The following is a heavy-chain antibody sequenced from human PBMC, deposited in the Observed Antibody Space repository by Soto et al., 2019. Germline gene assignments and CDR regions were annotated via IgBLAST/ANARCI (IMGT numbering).Heavy chain of an antibody. V-gene: IGHV4-4*01. J-gene: IGHJ6*02. CDR2: IYHSGST. CDR3: AGAEGGYYDGRDV. CDR1: GGSISSSNW. D-gene: IGHD3-16*01. Sequence: QVQLQESGPGLVKPSGTLSLTCAVSGGSISSSNWWSWVRQPPGKGLEWIGEIYHSGSTNYNPSRKTRVTISVDKSKNQGSPKLSSVTAADTAVYCGAGAEGGYYDGRDVWGQGTTVTVSS.